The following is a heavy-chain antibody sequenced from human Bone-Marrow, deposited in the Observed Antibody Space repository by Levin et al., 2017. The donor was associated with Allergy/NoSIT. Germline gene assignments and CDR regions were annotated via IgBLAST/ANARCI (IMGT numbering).Heavy chain of an antibody. CDR2: IKQDGSDK. CDR1: GFTLSPFW. J-gene: IGHJ6*03. CDR3: AREGSESHRFFHYYYYMDV. Sequence: GGSLRLSCAASGFTLSPFWMSWVRQAPGNGLEWVANIKQDGSDKYYADSVRGRFTISRDNTKNSVYLQMDSLRDEDTAVYYCAREGSESHRFFHYYYYMDVWGRGTTVIVSS. D-gene: IGHD3-3*01. V-gene: IGHV3-7*04.